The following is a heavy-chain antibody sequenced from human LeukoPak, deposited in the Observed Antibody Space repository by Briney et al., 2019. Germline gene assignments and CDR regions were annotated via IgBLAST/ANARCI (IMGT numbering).Heavy chain of an antibody. V-gene: IGHV1-69*13. D-gene: IGHD3-3*01. CDR1: GGTFSSYA. CDR2: IIPIFGTA. CDR3: ARATHTLEWLSLGAFDI. J-gene: IGHJ3*02. Sequence: GASVKVSCKASGGTFSSYAISWVRQAPGQGLEWMGGIIPIFGTANYAQKFQGRVTITADESTSTAYMELSSLRSEDTAVYYCARATHTLEWLSLGAFDIWGQGTMVTVSS.